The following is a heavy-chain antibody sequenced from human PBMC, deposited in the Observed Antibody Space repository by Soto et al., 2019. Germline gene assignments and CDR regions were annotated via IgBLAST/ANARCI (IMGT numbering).Heavy chain of an antibody. D-gene: IGHD1-20*01. V-gene: IGHV3-30-3*01. CDR2: ISYDGGNQ. CDR1: GFTFISYP. CDR3: ARGPITQTSFIDH. Sequence: LRLSCEASGFTFISYPMHWVRQAPGKGLEWVTVISYDGGNQYYADSVKGRFTISRDNSKDTLYLQMHSLRSDDTAVYFCARGPITQTSFIDHWGQGTLVTVSS. J-gene: IGHJ4*02.